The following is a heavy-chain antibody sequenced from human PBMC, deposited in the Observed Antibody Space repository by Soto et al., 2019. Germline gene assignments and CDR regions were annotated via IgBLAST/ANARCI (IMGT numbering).Heavy chain of an antibody. CDR3: PKIPIMTTVTHYFDY. J-gene: IGHJ4*02. D-gene: IGHD4-17*01. V-gene: IGHV3-23*01. Sequence: EVQLLESGGGLVQPGGSLRLSCAASGFTFSSYAMSWVRQAPGKGLEWVSTINGGDGSTYYGDPVKGRFTISRDDSKNTLDLQMNSLRAEDTAVYYCPKIPIMTTVTHYFDYWGQGTLVTVSS. CDR1: GFTFSSYA. CDR2: INGGDGST.